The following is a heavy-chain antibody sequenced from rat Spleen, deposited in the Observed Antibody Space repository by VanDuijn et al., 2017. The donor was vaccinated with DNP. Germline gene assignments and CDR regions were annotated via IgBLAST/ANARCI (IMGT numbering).Heavy chain of an antibody. CDR1: GFSFSAYN. CDR3: ATGVYGGYEDWFAN. Sequence: EVQLVASGGGLVQPGRSLKLSCAASGFSFSAYNMAWVRQGPTKGLEWVTSITGSGGDSYYPDSVKGRFTISRDDAKNTQYLQMDSLRSEDTATYYCATGVYGGYEDWFANWGQGTLVTVSS. J-gene: IGHJ3*01. V-gene: IGHV5S13*01. CDR2: ITGSGGDS. D-gene: IGHD1-11*01.